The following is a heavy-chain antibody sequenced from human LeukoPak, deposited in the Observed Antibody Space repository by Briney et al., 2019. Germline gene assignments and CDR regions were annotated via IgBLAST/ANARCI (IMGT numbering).Heavy chain of an antibody. Sequence: SETLSLTCTVSDDSISDYYRGWVRQPPGKGLEWIGYFYNSGRSTYNPSLKSRVTISADTSKNHFSLKLNSVTTADTAVYYCTRGAGWLIDYWGQGILVTVSS. V-gene: IGHV4-59*01. CDR2: FYNSGRS. CDR1: DDSISDYY. CDR3: TRGAGWLIDY. D-gene: IGHD3-16*01. J-gene: IGHJ4*02.